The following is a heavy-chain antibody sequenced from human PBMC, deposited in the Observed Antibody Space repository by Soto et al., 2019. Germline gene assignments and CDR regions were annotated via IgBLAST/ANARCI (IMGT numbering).Heavy chain of an antibody. Sequence: GASVKVSCKASGGTFSSYAISWVRQAPGQGLEWMGGIIPIFGTANYAQKFQGRVTITADESTSTAYMELSSLRSEDTAVYYCAREGHRYGGKLYWGQGTLVTVSS. CDR3: AREGHRYGGKLY. V-gene: IGHV1-69*13. CDR2: IIPIFGTA. J-gene: IGHJ4*02. D-gene: IGHD2-15*01. CDR1: GGTFSSYA.